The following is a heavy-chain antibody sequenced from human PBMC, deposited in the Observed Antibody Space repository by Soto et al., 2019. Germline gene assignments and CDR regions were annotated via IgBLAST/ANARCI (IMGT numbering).Heavy chain of an antibody. Sequence: GSLRLSCAASGFTFSSYAMSWVRQAPGKGLEWVSAISGSGGSTYYADSVKGRFTISRDNSKNTLYLQMNSLRAEDTAVYYCAKDQTEPIPHGGTFDYWGQATLVTVSS. CDR1: GFTFSSYA. D-gene: IGHD3-16*01. V-gene: IGHV3-23*01. CDR2: ISGSGGST. J-gene: IGHJ4*02. CDR3: AKDQTEPIPHGGTFDY.